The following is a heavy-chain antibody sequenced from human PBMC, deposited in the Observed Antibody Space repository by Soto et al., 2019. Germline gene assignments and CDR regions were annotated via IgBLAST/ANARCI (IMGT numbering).Heavy chain of an antibody. V-gene: IGHV3-21*01. CDR1: GFTFSSYT. Sequence: GGSLRLSCAASGFTFSSYTMNWVRQAPGKGLEWVSSISSGSSYIYYADSMKGRFTISRDNANSSLYLQMNSLRAEDTAVYYCARDVPTYWGQGTLVAVSS. CDR3: ARDVPTY. J-gene: IGHJ4*02. CDR2: ISSGSSYI.